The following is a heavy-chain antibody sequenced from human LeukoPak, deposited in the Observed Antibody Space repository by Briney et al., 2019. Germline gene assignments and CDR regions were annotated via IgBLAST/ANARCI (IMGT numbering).Heavy chain of an antibody. D-gene: IGHD1-26*01. CDR1: GGSISSSNW. CDR3: ARGYSGSYLYYFDY. CDR2: INHSGST. Sequence: SGTLSLTCAVSGGSISSSNWWSRVRQPPGKGLEWIGEINHSGSTNYNPSLKSRVTISVDKSKNQFSLKLSSVTAADTAVYYCARGYSGSYLYYFDYWGQGTLVTVSS. J-gene: IGHJ4*02. V-gene: IGHV4-4*02.